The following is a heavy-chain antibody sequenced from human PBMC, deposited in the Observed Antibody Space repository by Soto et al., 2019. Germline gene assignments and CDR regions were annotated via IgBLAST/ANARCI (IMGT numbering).Heavy chain of an antibody. CDR3: ARDGLYGSGSYYLHY. J-gene: IGHJ4*02. D-gene: IGHD3-10*01. Sequence: QPGGSLRLSCAASGFTVSSNYMSWVRQAPGKGLEWVSVIYSGGSTYYADSVKGRFTISRDNSKNTLYLQMNSLRAEDTAVYYCARDGLYGSGSYYLHYWGQGTLVTVSS. CDR1: GFTVSSNY. V-gene: IGHV3-66*01. CDR2: IYSGGST.